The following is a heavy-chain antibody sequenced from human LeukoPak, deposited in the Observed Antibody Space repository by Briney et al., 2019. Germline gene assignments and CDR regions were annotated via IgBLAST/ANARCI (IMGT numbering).Heavy chain of an antibody. CDR1: GGSISSSSYY. CDR3: ARVMRSAYCGGDCYPPYWYFDL. V-gene: IGHV4-39*07. Sequence: PSETLSLTCTVSGGSISSSSYYWGWIRQPPGKGLEWIGSIYYSGSTYYNPSLKSRVTISVDTSKNQFSLKLSSVTAADTAVYYCARVMRSAYCGGDCYPPYWYFDLWGRGTLVTVSS. J-gene: IGHJ2*01. CDR2: IYYSGST. D-gene: IGHD2-21*02.